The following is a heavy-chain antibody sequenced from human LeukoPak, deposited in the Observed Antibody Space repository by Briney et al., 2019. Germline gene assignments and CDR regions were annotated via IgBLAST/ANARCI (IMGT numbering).Heavy chain of an antibody. J-gene: IGHJ4*02. CDR3: AKGGTTVKPYYFDY. CDR2: ISGGGGNT. D-gene: IGHD4-11*01. V-gene: IGHV3-23*01. Sequence: GGSLRLSCAASGFTFSSYAMSWVRQAPGKGLEWVSAISGGGGNTYYADSVKGRFTISGDSSKNTLYLQMNSLRAEDTAVYYCAKGGTTVKPYYFDYWGQGTLVTVSS. CDR1: GFTFSSYA.